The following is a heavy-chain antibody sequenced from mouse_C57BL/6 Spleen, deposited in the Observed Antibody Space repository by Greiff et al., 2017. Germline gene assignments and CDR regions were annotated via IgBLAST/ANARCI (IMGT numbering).Heavy chain of an antibody. CDR3: TVTTVVDSYYFDY. Sequence: QVQLQQSGAELVRPGASVTLSCKASGYTFTDYEMHWVKQTPVHGLEWIGAIDPETGGTAYNQKFKGKAILTADKSSSTAYMELRSLTSEDSAVYYCTVTTVVDSYYFDYWGQGTTLTVSS. J-gene: IGHJ2*01. CDR1: GYTFTDYE. D-gene: IGHD1-1*01. CDR2: IDPETGGT. V-gene: IGHV1-15*01.